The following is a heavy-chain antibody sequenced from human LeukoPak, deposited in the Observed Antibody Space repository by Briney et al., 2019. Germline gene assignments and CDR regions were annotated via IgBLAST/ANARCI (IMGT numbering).Heavy chain of an antibody. Sequence: SETLSLTCAVYGGSFSGYYWSWIHQPPGKGLEWIGEINHSGSTNYNPSLKSRVTISVDTSKNQFSLKLSSVTAADTAVYYCARRPGPKRYYYDSSGYPGGDYWGQGTLVTVSS. V-gene: IGHV4-34*01. D-gene: IGHD3-22*01. CDR2: INHSGST. CDR1: GGSFSGYY. CDR3: ARRPGPKRYYYDSSGYPGGDY. J-gene: IGHJ4*02.